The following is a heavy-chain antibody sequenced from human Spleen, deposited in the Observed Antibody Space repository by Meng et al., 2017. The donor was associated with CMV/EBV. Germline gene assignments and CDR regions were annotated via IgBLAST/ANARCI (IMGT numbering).Heavy chain of an antibody. Sequence: TVTSYGISWVRQAPGQGLEWMGWISAYNGNTNYAQKLQGRVTMTTDTSTSTAYMELRSLRSDDTAVYYCARDGGDCSSTSCYTTWFDPWGQGTLVTVSS. CDR3: ARDGGDCSSTSCYTTWFDP. D-gene: IGHD2-2*02. J-gene: IGHJ5*02. CDR1: TVTSYG. CDR2: ISAYNGNT. V-gene: IGHV1-18*01.